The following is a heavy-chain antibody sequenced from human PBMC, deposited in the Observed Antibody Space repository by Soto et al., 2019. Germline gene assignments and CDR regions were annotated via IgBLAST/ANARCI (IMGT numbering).Heavy chain of an antibody. Sequence: ASETLSLTCNVSGVSISDTSYYWGWIRQPPGKGLEWIGTIYFNGNTFYNPSLKSRLTISVDTSKNQISLRLTSVTAADTAVYYCARQESYWGQGTLVTVSS. CDR2: IYFNGNT. CDR3: ARQESY. V-gene: IGHV4-39*01. J-gene: IGHJ4*02. D-gene: IGHD3-10*01. CDR1: GVSISDTSYY.